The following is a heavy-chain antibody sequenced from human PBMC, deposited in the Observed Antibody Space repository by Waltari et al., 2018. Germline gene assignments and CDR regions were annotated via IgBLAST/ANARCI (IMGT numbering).Heavy chain of an antibody. CDR1: GGSISSSSYY. CDR2: IYYIWRT. CDR3: ASLAVAEPRPPWFDP. V-gene: IGHV4-39*07. D-gene: IGHD6-19*01. Sequence: QLQLQESGPGLVKPSETLSLTCTVSGGSISSSSYYWGWIRQPPGKGLEWIGSIYYIWRTSYNPSLKCRITISGDTSKNQFSLKLSSVTAADTAVYYCASLAVAEPRPPWFDPWGQGTLVTVSS. J-gene: IGHJ5*02.